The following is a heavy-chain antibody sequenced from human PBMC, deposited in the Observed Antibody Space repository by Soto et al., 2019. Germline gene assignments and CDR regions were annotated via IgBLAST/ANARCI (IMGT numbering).Heavy chain of an antibody. V-gene: IGHV4-59*01. Sequence: SSETLSLTCTVPGGSISSYYWSWIWQPPGKGLEWIGYIYYSGSTNYNPSLKSRVTISVDTSKNQFSLKLSSVTAADTAVYYCARGSVGWFYVFWSGNRPKSYWYFDLWGRGTLVTVSS. CDR2: IYYSGST. CDR3: ARGSVGWFYVFWSGNRPKSYWYFDL. J-gene: IGHJ2*01. CDR1: GGSISSYY. D-gene: IGHD3-3*01.